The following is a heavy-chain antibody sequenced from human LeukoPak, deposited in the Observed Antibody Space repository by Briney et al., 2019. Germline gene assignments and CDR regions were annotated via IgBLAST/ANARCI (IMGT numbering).Heavy chain of an antibody. D-gene: IGHD3-10*01. CDR3: ARGRGPYGWFDP. Sequence: PGGSLRLSCAASGFSSNSYWMHWARQAPGKGLVWVARINGDGSSINYADSVKGRFTISRDNAKNMLYLQMNSLRVEDTAVYYCARGRGPYGWFDPWGQGTLVTVSS. CDR2: INGDGSSI. CDR1: GFSSNSYW. V-gene: IGHV3-74*01. J-gene: IGHJ5*02.